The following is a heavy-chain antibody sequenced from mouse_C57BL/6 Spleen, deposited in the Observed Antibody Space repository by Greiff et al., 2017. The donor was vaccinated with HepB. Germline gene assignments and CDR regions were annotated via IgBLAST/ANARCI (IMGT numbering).Heavy chain of an antibody. CDR1: GYTFTSYW. Sequence: QVQLQQPGAELVKPGASVKMSCKASGYTFTSYWITWVKQRPGQGLEWIGDIYPGSGSTNYNEKFKSQATLTVDTSSSTAYMQLSSLTSEDSAVYYCARTTTVVATDWYFDVWGTGTTVTVSS. CDR2: IYPGSGST. V-gene: IGHV1-55*01. D-gene: IGHD1-1*01. J-gene: IGHJ1*03. CDR3: ARTTTVVATDWYFDV.